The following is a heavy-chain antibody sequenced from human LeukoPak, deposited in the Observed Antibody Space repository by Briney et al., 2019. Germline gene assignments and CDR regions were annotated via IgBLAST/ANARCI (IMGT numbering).Heavy chain of an antibody. CDR3: ARDWGSSGWYNWFDP. J-gene: IGHJ5*02. CDR1: GFIIGNHG. V-gene: IGHV3-30*03. CDR2: ISHDGEAE. D-gene: IGHD3-16*01. Sequence: GTSLRLSCAVSGFIIGNHGMHWVRQAPDKGLEWVAMISHDGEAEYYGDSVKGRLTISRDNSENTLYLQMNGLGVEDTAVYYCARDWGSSGWYNWFDPWGQGTLVTVSS.